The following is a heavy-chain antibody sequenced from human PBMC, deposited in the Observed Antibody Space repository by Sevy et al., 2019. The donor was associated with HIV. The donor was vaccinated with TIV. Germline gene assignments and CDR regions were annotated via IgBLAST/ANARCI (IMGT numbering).Heavy chain of an antibody. J-gene: IGHJ4*02. CDR2: IKQDGSEK. V-gene: IGHV3-7*01. CDR1: GFTFSNYW. Sequence: GRSLRLSCAASGFTFSNYWMSWVRQAPGKGLERVANIKQDGSEKYYVDSVKGRFTISRDNAKNSLYLQMNSLRAEDTAVYYCARPYRTDPFYYSGSGGYYYPSYFDYWGQGTLVTVSS. D-gene: IGHD3-22*01. CDR3: ARPYRTDPFYYSGSGGYYYPSYFDY.